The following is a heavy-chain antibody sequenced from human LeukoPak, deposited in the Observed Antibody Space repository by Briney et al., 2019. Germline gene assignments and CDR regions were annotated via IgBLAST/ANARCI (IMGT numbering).Heavy chain of an antibody. V-gene: IGHV1-69*04. CDR2: IIPILGIA. CDR1: GGTFSSYA. D-gene: IGHD5-18*01. CDR3: ARDDGRGGYSYGNYYYYYGMDV. Sequence: SVKVSCKASGGTFSSYAISWVRQAPGQGLEWMGRIIPILGIANYAQKFQGRVTITADKSTSTAYMELSSLRSEDTAVYYCARDDGRGGYSYGNYYYYYGMDVWGQGTTVTVSS. J-gene: IGHJ6*02.